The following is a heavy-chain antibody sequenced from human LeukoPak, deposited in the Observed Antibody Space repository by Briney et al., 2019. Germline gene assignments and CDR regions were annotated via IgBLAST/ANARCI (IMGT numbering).Heavy chain of an antibody. D-gene: IGHD1-26*01. CDR2: IYYSGST. Sequence: SETLSLTCTVSGGSISSYYWSWIRQPPGKGLVWIGYIYYSGSTNYNPSLKSRVTISVDTSKNQFSLKLSSVTAADTAVYYCARGGGSYYGVDYWGQGTLVTVSS. J-gene: IGHJ4*02. CDR1: GGSISSYY. CDR3: ARGGGSYYGVDY. V-gene: IGHV4-59*01.